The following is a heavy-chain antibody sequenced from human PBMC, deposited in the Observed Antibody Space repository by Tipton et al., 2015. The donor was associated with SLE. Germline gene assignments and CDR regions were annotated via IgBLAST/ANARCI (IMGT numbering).Heavy chain of an antibody. CDR3: ASPFYDFWSGFHNYLYRRMDV. V-gene: IGHV7-4-1*02. Sequence: QSGTEVKKPGASVKVSCKASGYTFTNYAMNWVRQAPGQGLEWMGWINTNTGNPTYAQGFTGRLVLSLDTSVGTAYLQISSLRAEDTAVYYCASPFYDFWSGFHNYLYRRMDVWGQGTTVTVSS. D-gene: IGHD3-3*01. CDR2: INTNTGNP. CDR1: GYTFTNYA. J-gene: IGHJ6*02.